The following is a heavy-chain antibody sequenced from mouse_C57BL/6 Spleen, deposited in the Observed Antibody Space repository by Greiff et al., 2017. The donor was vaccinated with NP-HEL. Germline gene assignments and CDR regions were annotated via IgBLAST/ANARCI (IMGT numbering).Heavy chain of an antibody. D-gene: IGHD2-2*01. CDR3: ARRLRRTAEYYAMAY. CDR1: GYTFTSYW. J-gene: IGHJ4*01. Sequence: QVQLQQPGAELVRPGSSVKLSCNASGYTFTSYWMPWVQQTPKQGLEWIANIDTSDSDTHYNQKFKDKATLTVDNSSSTAYMQHSSLTSEDSAVYYWARRLRRTAEYYAMAYWGQGTSVTVS. CDR2: IDTSDSDT. V-gene: IGHV1-52*01.